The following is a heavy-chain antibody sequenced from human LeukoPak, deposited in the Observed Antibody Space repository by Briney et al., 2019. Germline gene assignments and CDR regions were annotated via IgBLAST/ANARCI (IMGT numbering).Heavy chain of an antibody. J-gene: IGHJ4*02. CDR3: ARDRYYYDSSGYPFDY. Sequence: SETLSLTCTVSGGSISSYYSSWIRQPAGKGLEWIGRIHTSGSTNYNPSLRSRVTMSGDTSKNQFSLKLSSVTAADTAVYYCARDRYYYDSSGYPFDYWGQGTLVTVSS. V-gene: IGHV4-4*07. CDR2: IHTSGST. D-gene: IGHD3-22*01. CDR1: GGSISSYY.